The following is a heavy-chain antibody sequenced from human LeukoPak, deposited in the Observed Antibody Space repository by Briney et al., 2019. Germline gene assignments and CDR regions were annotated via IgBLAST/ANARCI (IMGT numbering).Heavy chain of an antibody. D-gene: IGHD3-22*01. V-gene: IGHV3-48*02. J-gene: IGHJ4*02. Sequence: GGSLRLSCAASGFNVSSNYMSWVRQAPGKGLEWVSYISSSSSTIYYADSVKGRFTISRDNAKNSLYLQMNSLRDEDTAVYYCARDRTPYYYDSSGFDYWGQGTLVTVSS. CDR2: ISSSSSTI. CDR1: GFNVSSNY. CDR3: ARDRTPYYYDSSGFDY.